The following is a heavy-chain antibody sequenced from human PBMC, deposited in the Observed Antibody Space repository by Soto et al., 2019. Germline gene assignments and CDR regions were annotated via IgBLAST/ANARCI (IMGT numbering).Heavy chain of an antibody. CDR1: GGSISRGGYL. V-gene: IGHV4-31*03. Sequence: PSETLSLTCTVSGGSISRGGYLWSCVRQDPGKGLEWIGYNYYSGSTYYNPSLKSRVTISVDTSKNKFSLKPSSVTAADTSVYYCARRHGSCFDYWGQGTLVTVSS. J-gene: IGHJ4*02. CDR3: ARRHGSCFDY. CDR2: NYYSGST.